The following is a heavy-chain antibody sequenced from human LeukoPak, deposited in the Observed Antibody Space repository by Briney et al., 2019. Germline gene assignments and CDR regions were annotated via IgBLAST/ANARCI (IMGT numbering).Heavy chain of an antibody. D-gene: IGHD1-26*01. J-gene: IGHJ4*02. Sequence: GGSLRLSCIASGFTFEEYAMHWLRHAPGKGLEWVCLIREDGRTTHYVDSVKRSFAISRDNSRRSVYLQMNSLRSDDGALYYCAKTRRSGSEDGDFDQWGKGTLVTVS. CDR1: GFTFEEYA. CDR2: IREDGRTT. V-gene: IGHV3-43*02. CDR3: AKTRRSGSEDGDFDQ.